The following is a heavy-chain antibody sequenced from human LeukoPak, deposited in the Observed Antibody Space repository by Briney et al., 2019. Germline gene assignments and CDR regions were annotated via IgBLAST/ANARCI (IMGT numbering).Heavy chain of an antibody. CDR1: GYTFTSYG. D-gene: IGHD3-10*01. Sequence: ASVKVSCKASGYTFTSYGISWVRQAPGQGLEWMGWISAYNGNTNYAQKLQGRVTMTTDTSTSTAYMELRSLRSDDTAVYYCARVYGMVRGANWFDPWGQGTLVTVSS. CDR3: ARVYGMVRGANWFDP. J-gene: IGHJ5*02. V-gene: IGHV1-18*01. CDR2: ISAYNGNT.